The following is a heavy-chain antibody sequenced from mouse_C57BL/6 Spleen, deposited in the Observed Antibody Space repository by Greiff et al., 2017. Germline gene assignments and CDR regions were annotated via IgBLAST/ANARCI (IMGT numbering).Heavy chain of an antibody. J-gene: IGHJ1*03. Sequence: VPLQQSGPELVKPGASVTISCKASGYSFTDYNMNWVKQSNGKSLEWIGVINPNYGTTSYNQQFKGKATLTVDQSSSTAYMQLNSLTSEDSAVYYCARSLYSNVYWYFDVWGTGTTVTVSS. CDR2: INPNYGTT. V-gene: IGHV1-39*01. D-gene: IGHD2-5*01. CDR3: ARSLYSNVYWYFDV. CDR1: GYSFTDYN.